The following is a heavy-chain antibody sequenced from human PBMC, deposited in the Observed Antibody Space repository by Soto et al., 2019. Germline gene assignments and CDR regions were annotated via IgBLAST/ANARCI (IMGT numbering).Heavy chain of an antibody. D-gene: IGHD3-16*02. CDR1: GFTFSSYA. V-gene: IGHV3-23*01. CDR3: AKDRLSSDGDDAFDI. J-gene: IGHJ3*02. Sequence: GGSLRLSCAASGFTFSSYAMSWVRQAPGKGLEWVSAISGSGGSTYYADSVKGRFTISRDNAKNTLYLQMNSLRAEGTAVYYCAKDRLSSDGDDAFDIWGQGTMVTVSS. CDR2: ISGSGGST.